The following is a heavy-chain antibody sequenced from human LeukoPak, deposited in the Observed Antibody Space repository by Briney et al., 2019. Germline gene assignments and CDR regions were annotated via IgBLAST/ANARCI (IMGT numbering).Heavy chain of an antibody. CDR1: GFTFSRYA. Sequence: GGSLRLSCAASGFTFSRYAMSWVRQAPGEGLEWVSAISGSGGSTYYADSEKGRFTISRDNSKNTLYLQMNRLSAEDTAVYYCAKEVIEGAGDYWGQGTLVTVSS. CDR2: ISGSGGST. J-gene: IGHJ4*02. V-gene: IGHV3-23*01. CDR3: AKEVIEGAGDY. D-gene: IGHD1-26*01.